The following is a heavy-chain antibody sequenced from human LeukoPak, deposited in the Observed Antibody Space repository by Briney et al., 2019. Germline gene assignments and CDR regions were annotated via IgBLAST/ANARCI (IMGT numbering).Heavy chain of an antibody. CDR2: IHTSGSA. CDR1: GSSFNTYY. Sequence: SETLSLTCSVSGSSFNTYYWSWIRQPAGKALEWIGRIHTSGSADHSPSLQSRVTISVDMSKKEFSLKLTSVTAADMAVYYCARDIVYLIDEDYGWGQGILVTVSS. V-gene: IGHV4-4*07. CDR3: ARDIVYLIDEDYG. J-gene: IGHJ4*02. D-gene: IGHD4-17*01.